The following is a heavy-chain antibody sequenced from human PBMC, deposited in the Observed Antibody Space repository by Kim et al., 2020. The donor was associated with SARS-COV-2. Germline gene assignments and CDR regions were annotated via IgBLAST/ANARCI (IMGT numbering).Heavy chain of an antibody. J-gene: IGHJ4*02. D-gene: IGHD1-26*01. V-gene: IGHV4-34*01. CDR2: INHSGST. CDR1: GGSFSGYY. CDR3: ASYRNGGGGSGSSLAY. Sequence: SETLSLTCAVYGGSFSGYYWSWIRQPPGKGLEWIGEINHSGSTNYNPSLKSRVTISVDTSKNQFSLKLSSVTAADTAVYYCASYRNGGGGSGSSLAYWGQGTLVTVSS.